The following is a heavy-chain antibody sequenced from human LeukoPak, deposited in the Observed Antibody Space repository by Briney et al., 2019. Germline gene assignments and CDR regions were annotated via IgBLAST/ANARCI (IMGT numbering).Heavy chain of an antibody. CDR1: GFTVSNYY. CDR3: ARGGGGGNPFDY. J-gene: IGHJ4*02. Sequence: GGSLRLSCAVSGFTVSNYYMSWVRQAPGKGLAWVSVIYSDGSTYYADSVKGRFTISRDNSKNTLYLQMNSLRAEDTAVYYCARGGGGGNPFDYWGQGTLVTVSS. V-gene: IGHV3-53*01. D-gene: IGHD4-23*01. CDR2: IYSDGST.